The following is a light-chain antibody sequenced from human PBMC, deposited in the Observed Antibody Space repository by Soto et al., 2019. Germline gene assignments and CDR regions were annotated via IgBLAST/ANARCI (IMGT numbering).Light chain of an antibody. V-gene: IGKV4-1*01. CDR2: WAS. CDR1: QSVLYSSNNKNY. J-gene: IGKJ4*01. CDR3: QEYSDTPLT. Sequence: DIVMTQSPDSLAVSLGERATINCKSSQSVLYSSNNKNYLGWYQEKPGQHPRLLISWASTRESGVPDRFSGSGSGTDCTLTIGSLQAEDVAVYYCQEYSDTPLTFGGGTKVEIK.